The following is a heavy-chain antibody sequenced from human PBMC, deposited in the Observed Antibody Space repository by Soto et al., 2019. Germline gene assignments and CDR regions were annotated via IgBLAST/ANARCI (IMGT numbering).Heavy chain of an antibody. CDR1: GGSISSSSYY. J-gene: IGHJ4*02. CDR2: IYYSGST. V-gene: IGHV4-39*01. Sequence: SETLSLTCTVSGGSISSSSYYWGWIRQPPGKGLEWIGSIYYSGSTYYNPSLKSRVTISVDTSKNQFSLKLSSVTAADTAVYYCARKMKGLLLDYWGQGTLVTVSS. D-gene: IGHD3-22*01. CDR3: ARKMKGLLLDY.